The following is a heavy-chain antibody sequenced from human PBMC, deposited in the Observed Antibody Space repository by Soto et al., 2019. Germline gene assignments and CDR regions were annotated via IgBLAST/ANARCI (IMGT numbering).Heavy chain of an antibody. Sequence: SETLSLTCSVSGDSLNSRSYYWGWIRQPPGKGLEWIGNIYYNGRTYYNPSLKSRLTIFIDTSKNQFSLQVTSVSAADTAIYYCARHDGYSYGYDYWGPGNMVTVS. V-gene: IGHV4-39*01. D-gene: IGHD5-18*01. CDR3: ARHDGYSYGYDY. CDR1: GDSLNSRSYY. J-gene: IGHJ4*02. CDR2: IYYNGRT.